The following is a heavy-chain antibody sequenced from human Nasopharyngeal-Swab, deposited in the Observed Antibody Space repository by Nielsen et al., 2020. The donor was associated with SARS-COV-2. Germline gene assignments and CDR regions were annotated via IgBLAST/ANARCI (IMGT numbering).Heavy chain of an antibody. CDR3: AKDRGYSSSWYIFDY. J-gene: IGHJ4*02. Sequence: VPLAPGRGLEWVAVISYDVSNKYYADSVKGRFTISRDNSKNTLYLQMNSLRAEDTAVYYCAKDRGYSSSWYIFDYWGQGTLVTVSS. D-gene: IGHD6-13*01. V-gene: IGHV3-30*18. CDR2: ISYDVSNK.